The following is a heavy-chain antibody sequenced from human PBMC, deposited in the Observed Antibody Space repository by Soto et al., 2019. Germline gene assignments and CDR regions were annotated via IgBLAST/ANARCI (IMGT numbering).Heavy chain of an antibody. CDR2: IYHSGST. D-gene: IGHD2-15*01. CDR3: ARALYCSAGSCSHLRGMDV. V-gene: IGHV4-38-2*01. J-gene: IGHJ6*02. Sequence: SETLSLTCAGSGYSISSGYYWVCIRQPPGKGLEWIGTIYHSGSTYYNPSLKSRVTISVDTSKNQFSLKLNSVTAADTAVYYCARALYCSAGSCSHLRGMDVWGLGTTVTVSS. CDR1: GYSISSGYY.